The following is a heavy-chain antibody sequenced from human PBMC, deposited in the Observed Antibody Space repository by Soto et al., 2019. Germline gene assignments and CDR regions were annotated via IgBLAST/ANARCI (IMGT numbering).Heavy chain of an antibody. V-gene: IGHV1-18*04. J-gene: IGHJ4*02. CDR2: ISTYSGKT. D-gene: IGHD2-2*01. CDR1: WYTFTSHS. Sequence: SVKVSCKASWYTFTSHSISWVRQAPGQGLEWMGRISTYSGKTNYAQTLQGRLTMTTDTSTSTAYMEMDSLRSDDTAVYYCARVQGGNILVVAADCDYCGQGPLVTVSS. CDR3: ARVQGGNILVVAADCDY.